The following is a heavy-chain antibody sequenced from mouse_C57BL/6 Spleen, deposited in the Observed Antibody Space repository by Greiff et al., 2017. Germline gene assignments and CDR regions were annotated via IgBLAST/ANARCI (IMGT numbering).Heavy chain of an antibody. J-gene: IGHJ1*03. V-gene: IGHV1-15*01. CDR3: TRGVYYYGSSYWYFDV. D-gene: IGHD1-1*01. CDR1: GYTFTDYE. Sequence: QVQLQQSGAELVRPGASVTLSCKASGYTFTDYEMHWVKQTPVHGLEWIGAIDPETGGTAYNQKFKGKAILTADKSSSTAYMELRSLTSEDSAVYYCTRGVYYYGSSYWYFDVWGTGTTVTVSS. CDR2: IDPETGGT.